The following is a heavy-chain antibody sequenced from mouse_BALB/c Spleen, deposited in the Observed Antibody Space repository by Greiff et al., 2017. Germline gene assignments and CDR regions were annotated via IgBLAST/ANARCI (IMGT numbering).Heavy chain of an antibody. CDR1: GFTFSSYT. V-gene: IGHV5-12-2*01. CDR3: ARQEITTAWFAY. Sequence: EVKLVESGGGLVQPGGSLKLSCAASGFTFSSYTMSWVRQTPEKRLEWVAYISNGGGSTYYPDTVKGRFTISRDNAKNTLYLQMSSLKSEDTAMYYCARQEITTAWFAYWGQGTLVTVSA. J-gene: IGHJ3*01. D-gene: IGHD2-4*01. CDR2: ISNGGGST.